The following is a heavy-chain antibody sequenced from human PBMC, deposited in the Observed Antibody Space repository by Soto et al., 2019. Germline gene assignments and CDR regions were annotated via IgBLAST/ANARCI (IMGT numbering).Heavy chain of an antibody. J-gene: IGHJ3*02. D-gene: IGHD4-17*01. CDR3: ARPDPYGDYLQAFDI. CDR2: IYYSGST. V-gene: IGHV4-39*01. Sequence: PSXTLSLTCTVSGGATSSSSYYCGWIPQRPGKGLEWIGSIYYSGSTYYNPSLKSRVTISVDTSKNQFSLKLSSVTAADTAVYYCARPDPYGDYLQAFDIWGQGTMVTVSS. CDR1: GGATSSSSYY.